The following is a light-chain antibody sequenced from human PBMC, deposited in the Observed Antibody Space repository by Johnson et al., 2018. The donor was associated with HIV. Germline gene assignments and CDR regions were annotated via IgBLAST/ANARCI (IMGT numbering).Light chain of an antibody. CDR2: ENS. CDR3: GTWDNSLSAGGV. Sequence: QSVLTQPPSVSAAPGQKVTISCSGSSSNIGNKYVSWYQQLPGTVPKLLIYENSKRPSGIPDRFSGSKSGTSATLGITGLQTGDEADYYCGTWDNSLSAGGVFGTGTKVTVL. J-gene: IGLJ1*01. CDR1: SSNIGNKY. V-gene: IGLV1-51*02.